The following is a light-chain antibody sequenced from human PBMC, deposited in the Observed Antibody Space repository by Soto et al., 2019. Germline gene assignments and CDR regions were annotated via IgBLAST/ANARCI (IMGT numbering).Light chain of an antibody. V-gene: IGLV2-23*01. J-gene: IGLJ1*01. Sequence: QAVVTQPASVSGSPGQSITISCTGTSSDIGNYNLVSWYQQHPGKAPKLMIYEGSKRPSGVSNRFSGSQSGNTASLTISGLQAEDEADYYCCSYAGSITYVFGTGTKLTVL. CDR2: EGS. CDR1: SSDIGNYNL. CDR3: CSYAGSITYV.